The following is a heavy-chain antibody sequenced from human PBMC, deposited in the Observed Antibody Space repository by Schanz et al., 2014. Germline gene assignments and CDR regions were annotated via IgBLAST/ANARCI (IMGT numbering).Heavy chain of an antibody. CDR1: GDSITGVSRY. V-gene: IGHV4-39*01. Sequence: QVQLQESGPGLVKPSETLSLTCSVSGDSITGVSRYWGWIRQPPGKGLEWIASVCISATDYVNESLQCRVPIPIDRTKTHLSLRVTSVTAADTAVYFCARHRDEMATVSSPFDYWGQGILVTVSS. CDR3: ARHRDEMATVSSPFDY. CDR2: VCISATD. D-gene: IGHD2-15*01. J-gene: IGHJ4*02.